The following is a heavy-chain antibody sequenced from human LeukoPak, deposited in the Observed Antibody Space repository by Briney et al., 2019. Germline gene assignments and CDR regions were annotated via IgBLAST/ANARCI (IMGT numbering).Heavy chain of an antibody. J-gene: IGHJ4*02. V-gene: IGHV3-30*18. Sequence: PGGSLRLSCAASGFTFSTYGMHWVRQAPGKGLEWVAVISFDGSYQCYADSVKGRFTVPRDNFKNTLYLQMNSRHTKDRVLYYFAKDRAVMVADLDYWGPGTLVSVSS. CDR2: ISFDGSYQ. CDR1: GFTFSTYG. D-gene: IGHD3-10*01. CDR3: AKDRAVMVADLDY.